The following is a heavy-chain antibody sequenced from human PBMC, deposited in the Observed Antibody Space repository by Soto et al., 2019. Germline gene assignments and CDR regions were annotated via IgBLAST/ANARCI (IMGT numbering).Heavy chain of an antibody. D-gene: IGHD3-22*01. CDR2: IIPIFGTA. CDR3: ARGWSGYYYDSSGYYRTRWFDP. CDR1: GGTFSSYA. V-gene: IGHV1-69*06. Sequence: SVKVSCKASGGTFSSYAISWVRQAPGQGLEWMGGIIPIFGTANYAQKFQGRVTITADKSTSTAYMELSSLRSEDTAVYYCARGWSGYYYDSSGYYRTRWFDPWGQGTLVT. J-gene: IGHJ5*02.